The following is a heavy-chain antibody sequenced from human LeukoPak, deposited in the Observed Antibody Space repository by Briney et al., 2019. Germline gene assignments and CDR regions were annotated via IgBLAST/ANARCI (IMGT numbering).Heavy chain of an antibody. CDR3: ARMGDFNGFY. CDR1: SGSINSGAYY. D-gene: IGHD1-26*01. V-gene: IGHV4-30-4*01. CDR2: IYYTGST. Sequence: SETLSLTCSVSSGSINSGAYYWGWIRQPPGKGLEWTGSIYYTGSTYYNPSLKSRVSISVDTSKNQFSLKLSSVTAADTAVYYCARMGDFNGFYWGQGTLVTVSS. J-gene: IGHJ4*02.